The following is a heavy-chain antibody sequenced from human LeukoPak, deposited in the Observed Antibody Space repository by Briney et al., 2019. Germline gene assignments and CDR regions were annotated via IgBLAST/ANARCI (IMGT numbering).Heavy chain of an antibody. CDR2: INPNSGGT. D-gene: IGHD3-22*01. Sequence: ASVKVSCKASGYTFTGYYMHWVRQAPGQGLEWMGRINPNSGGTNYAQKFQGRVTMTRDTSISTAYMELSRLRSDDTAVYYCARSLGDSSGHLAFDYWGQGALVTVSS. J-gene: IGHJ4*02. CDR1: GYTFTGYY. V-gene: IGHV1-2*06. CDR3: ARSLGDSSGHLAFDY.